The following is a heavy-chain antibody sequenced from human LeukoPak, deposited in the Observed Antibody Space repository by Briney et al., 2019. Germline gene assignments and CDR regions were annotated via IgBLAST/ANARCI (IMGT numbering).Heavy chain of an antibody. J-gene: IGHJ4*02. CDR1: GFTFSTYT. CDR2: ISSNGGST. D-gene: IGHD1-26*01. CDR3: RGVGATSDY. Sequence: GGSLRLSCAASGFTFSTYTMNWVRQAPGKGLEYVSTISSNGGSTNYADFVEGRFTISRDNSKNTLYLQMGSLRAEDTAVYYCRGVGATSDYWGQGTLVTVSS. V-gene: IGHV3-64*02.